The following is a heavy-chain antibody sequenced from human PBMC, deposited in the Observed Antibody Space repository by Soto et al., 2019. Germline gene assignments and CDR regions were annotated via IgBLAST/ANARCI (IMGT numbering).Heavy chain of an antibody. Sequence: QVQLVQSGAEVKKPGASVKVSCKASGYTFTSYPLHWVRQAPGQGLEWMGRINIGNGDTDYSQKFQGRVTMTRDTSATTAYMELSSLRAEDTAVYICAREGDVCGGRSWTYSWFDPWGQGTLVSVSS. CDR2: INIGNGDT. J-gene: IGHJ5*02. D-gene: IGHD2-15*01. CDR1: GYTFTSYP. CDR3: AREGDVCGGRSWTYSWFDP. V-gene: IGHV1-3*04.